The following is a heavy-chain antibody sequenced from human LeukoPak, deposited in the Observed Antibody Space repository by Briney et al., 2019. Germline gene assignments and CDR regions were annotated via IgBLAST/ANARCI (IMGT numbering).Heavy chain of an antibody. J-gene: IGHJ4*02. CDR3: ARAQTYYYDSSEGYCDY. V-gene: IGHV1-2*02. D-gene: IGHD3-22*01. Sequence: ASVTVSCKASGYTFTGYYMHWVRQAPGQGLEWMGWINPNSGGTNYAQKFQGRVTMTRDTSISTAYMELSRLRSDDTAVYYCARAQTYYYDSSEGYCDYWGQGTLVTVSS. CDR2: INPNSGGT. CDR1: GYTFTGYY.